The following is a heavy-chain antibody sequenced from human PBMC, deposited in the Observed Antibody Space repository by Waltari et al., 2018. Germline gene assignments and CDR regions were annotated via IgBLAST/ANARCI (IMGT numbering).Heavy chain of an antibody. CDR1: GFTFSNYG. J-gene: IGHJ5*02. CDR3: SLDS. D-gene: IGHD3-3*01. V-gene: IGHV3-23*01. CDR2: ISGRGDVT. Sequence: EVRLLESGGGWVQPGGSLRLSCAASGFTFSNYGMNWMRQAPGKGLEWVAAISGRGDVTYYADSMKGRFTISRDNSHNFLYLQMNTLSAEDTAVYYFSLDSWCQGTLVTVSP.